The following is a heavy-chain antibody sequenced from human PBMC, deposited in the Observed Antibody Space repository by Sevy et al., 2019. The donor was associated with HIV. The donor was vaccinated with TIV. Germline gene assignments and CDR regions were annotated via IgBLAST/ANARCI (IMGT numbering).Heavy chain of an antibody. V-gene: IGHV3-21*01. CDR1: GFSFSSYS. Sequence: GGSLRLSCAASGFSFSSYSVSWVRQAPGKGLEWVASIGSSNSYIYYADSVKGRLTISRDNAKNSLFLHMNTLRAEDTAVYYCARSYSSSWYILYYFEYWGQRTPVTVSS. D-gene: IGHD6-13*01. J-gene: IGHJ4*02. CDR2: IGSSNSYI. CDR3: ARSYSSSWYILYYFEY.